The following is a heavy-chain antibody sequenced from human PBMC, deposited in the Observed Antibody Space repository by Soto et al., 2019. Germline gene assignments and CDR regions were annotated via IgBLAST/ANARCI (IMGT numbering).Heavy chain of an antibody. J-gene: IGHJ4*02. D-gene: IGHD3-22*01. V-gene: IGHV5-51*01. CDR1: GYSFTSYW. CDR2: IYPGDSDT. Sequence: EVQLVQSGAEVKKPGESLKISCKGAGYSFTSYWIGLVRQIPGKGLEWMGIIYPGDSDTRYSPSFQGKVTNSAAKSISTAYLQWSSLKASDTAMYYCARLGRDSSGYYYYWGQGTLVTVSS. CDR3: ARLGRDSSGYYYY.